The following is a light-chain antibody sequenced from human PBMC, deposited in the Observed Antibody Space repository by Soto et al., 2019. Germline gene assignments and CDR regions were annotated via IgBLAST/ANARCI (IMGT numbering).Light chain of an antibody. J-gene: IGKJ1*01. CDR1: QSVSNNY. CDR3: QQYGSSGA. CDR2: GAS. V-gene: IGKV3-20*01. Sequence: EIVLKQSPGTLSLSPGERATLSCRASQSVSNNYLAWYQQKPGQAPRLLIYGASNRATGIPDRFSGSGSGTDFTLTISRLEPEDFAVYYCQQYGSSGAFGQGTKADIK.